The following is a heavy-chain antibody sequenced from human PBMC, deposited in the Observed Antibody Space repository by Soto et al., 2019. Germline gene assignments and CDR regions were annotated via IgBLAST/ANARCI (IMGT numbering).Heavy chain of an antibody. CDR1: GGSISSYY. CDR3: AIGGYCSGGSCYSAEYFQH. Sequence: SETLSLTCTFSGGSISSYYWSWIRQPPGKGLEGSGYIYYSGSTNYNPSLKSRVTISVDTTKNQFSLRISSVTAADTAVYYCAIGGYCSGGSCYSAEYFQHWGQGTLVTVSS. V-gene: IGHV4-59*01. CDR2: IYYSGST. J-gene: IGHJ1*01. D-gene: IGHD2-15*01.